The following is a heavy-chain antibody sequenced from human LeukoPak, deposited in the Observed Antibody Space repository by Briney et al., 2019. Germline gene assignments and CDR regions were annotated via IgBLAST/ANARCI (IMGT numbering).Heavy chain of an antibody. CDR1: GFTFSSYS. CDR2: ISSSSSYI. CDR3: ATIRGYISGWYSFDY. Sequence: GGSLRLSCVASGFTFSSYSMNWVRQAPGKGPEWVSSISSSSSYIFYADSVKGRFTISRDNAKNSLYLQMNSLRAEDTAVYYCATIRGYISGWYSFDYWGQGTLVTVSS. D-gene: IGHD6-19*01. J-gene: IGHJ4*02. V-gene: IGHV3-21*01.